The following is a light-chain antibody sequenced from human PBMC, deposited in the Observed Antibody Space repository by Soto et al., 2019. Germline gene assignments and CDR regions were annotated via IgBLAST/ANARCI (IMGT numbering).Light chain of an antibody. Sequence: QSALTQPASVSGSPGQSITISYTGTSSDVGGYNSVSWYQQHPGKAPKLMIYNVSNRPSGVSNRFSGSKSGNTASLTISGLQAEDEADYYCSSYTSSSTYVFGTGTKLTVL. J-gene: IGLJ1*01. CDR3: SSYTSSSTYV. CDR1: SSDVGGYNS. V-gene: IGLV2-14*01. CDR2: NVS.